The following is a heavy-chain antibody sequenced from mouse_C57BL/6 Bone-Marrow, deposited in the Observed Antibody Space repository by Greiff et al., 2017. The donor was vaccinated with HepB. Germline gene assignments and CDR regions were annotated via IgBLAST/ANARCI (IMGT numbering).Heavy chain of an antibody. V-gene: IGHV5-12*01. Sequence: EVKVEESGGGLVQPGGSLKLSCAASGFTFSDYYMYWVRQTPEKRLEWVAYISNGGGSTYYPDTVKGRFTISRDNAKNTLYLQMSRLKSEDTAMYYCARQKATVVASYWYFDVWGTGTTVTVSS. CDR3: ARQKATVVASYWYFDV. CDR1: GFTFSDYY. D-gene: IGHD1-1*01. CDR2: ISNGGGST. J-gene: IGHJ1*03.